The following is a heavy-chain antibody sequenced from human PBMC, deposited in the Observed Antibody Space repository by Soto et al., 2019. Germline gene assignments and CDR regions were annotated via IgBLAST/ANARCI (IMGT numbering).Heavy chain of an antibody. Sequence: QVQLVQSGAEVKKPGSSVKVSCQASGGIFSSNAISWVRQAPGQGLEWMGGIHPIFGTTHYAQKFQGRVTITADASTSTAYMELSSLKSEDTALYYCATGGRGYSSAPRVSFEYWGQGTLVTVSS. CDR1: GGIFSSNA. D-gene: IGHD5-18*01. V-gene: IGHV1-69*01. J-gene: IGHJ4*02. CDR3: ATGGRGYSSAPRVSFEY. CDR2: IHPIFGTT.